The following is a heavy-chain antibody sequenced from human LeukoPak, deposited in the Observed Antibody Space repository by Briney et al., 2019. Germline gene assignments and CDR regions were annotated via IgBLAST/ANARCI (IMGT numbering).Heavy chain of an antibody. J-gene: IGHJ4*02. D-gene: IGHD1-14*01. V-gene: IGHV3-53*01. Sequence: PGGSLRLSCVASGFAVGSNYMSWVRQAPGKGLEWVSLICSGGAIRYADSVKGRFTISRDSSKNTLFLQMNDLTVEDTARYYCARRPGNWGQGILVTVSS. CDR1: GFAVGSNY. CDR2: ICSGGAI. CDR3: ARRPGN.